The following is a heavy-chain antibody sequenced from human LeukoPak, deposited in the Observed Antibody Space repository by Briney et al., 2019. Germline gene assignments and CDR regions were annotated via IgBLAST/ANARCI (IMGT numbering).Heavy chain of an antibody. J-gene: IGHJ3*02. CDR3: ARDHSSGWYNDAFDI. D-gene: IGHD6-19*01. CDR1: GYSISSGYY. CDR2: IYYSGST. V-gene: IGHV4-61*01. Sequence: SETLSLTCTVSGYSISSGYYWGWIRQRPGKGLEWIGYIYYSGSTNYNPSLKSRVTISVDTSKNQFSLKLSSVTAADTAVYYCARDHSSGWYNDAFDIWGQGTMVTVSS.